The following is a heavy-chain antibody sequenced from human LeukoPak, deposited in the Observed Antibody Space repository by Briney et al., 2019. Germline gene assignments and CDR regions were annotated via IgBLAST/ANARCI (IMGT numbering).Heavy chain of an antibody. J-gene: IGHJ4*02. CDR3: AKTDTAMELDY. CDR1: GFTFSSYW. CDR2: INSDGGST. D-gene: IGHD5-18*01. Sequence: GGSLRLSCTASGFTFSSYWMHWVRQAPGKGLVWVSRINSDGGSTSYADSVKGRFTISRDNSKNTLYLQMNSLRAEDTAVYYCAKTDTAMELDYWGQGTLVTVSS. V-gene: IGHV3-74*01.